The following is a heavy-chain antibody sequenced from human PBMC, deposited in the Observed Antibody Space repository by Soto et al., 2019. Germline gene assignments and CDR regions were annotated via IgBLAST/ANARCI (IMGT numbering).Heavy chain of an antibody. CDR3: ARVVVVPAASLRYYYGMDV. D-gene: IGHD2-2*01. CDR1: GYTFTSYG. Sequence: QVQLVQSGAEVKKPGASVKVSCKASGYTFTSYGISWVRQAPGQGLEWMGWISAYNGNTNYAQKLQGRVTMTTDTSTSTAYMELRSLRADDTAVYYCARVVVVPAASLRYYYGMDVWGQGTTVTVSS. J-gene: IGHJ6*02. CDR2: ISAYNGNT. V-gene: IGHV1-18*04.